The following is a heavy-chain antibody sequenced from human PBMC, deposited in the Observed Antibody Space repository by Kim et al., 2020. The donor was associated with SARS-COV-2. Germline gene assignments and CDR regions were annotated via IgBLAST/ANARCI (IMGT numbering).Heavy chain of an antibody. CDR2: IWFDGSKK. CDR3: ARRRSTSRRIGQTFDI. CDR1: GFTFSSFG. Sequence: GGSLRLSCAASGFTFSSFGMHWVRQAPGKGLEWVAVIWFDGSKKYYADSVKGRFTISRDNSKNTLYLQMNSLRVEDTAVYYCARRRSTSRRIGQTFDIWGRGTMVPVSS. D-gene: IGHD2-2*01. V-gene: IGHV3-33*01. J-gene: IGHJ3*02.